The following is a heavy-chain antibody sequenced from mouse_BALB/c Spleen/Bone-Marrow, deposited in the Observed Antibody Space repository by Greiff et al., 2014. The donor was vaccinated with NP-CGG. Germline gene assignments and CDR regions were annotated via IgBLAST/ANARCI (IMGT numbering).Heavy chain of an antibody. CDR3: ARGSYYYGSSSPWFAY. CDR1: GYTFTSYW. CDR2: IPPGSGTT. D-gene: IGHD1-1*01. Sequence: DLVKPGASVKLSCKASGYTFTSYWLYWITQRPGPCLEWIGRIPPGSGTTYYNEMFKGKATLTVDTSSTTAYIQLSSLSSEDSAVYFCARGSYYYGSSSPWFAYWGQGTLVTVSA. V-gene: IGHV1S41*01. J-gene: IGHJ3*01.